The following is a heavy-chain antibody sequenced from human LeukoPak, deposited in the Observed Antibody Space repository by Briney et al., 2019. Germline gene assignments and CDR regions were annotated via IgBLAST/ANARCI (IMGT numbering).Heavy chain of an antibody. CDR1: GFAFDTYS. V-gene: IGHV3-21*01. D-gene: IGHD2-2*01. J-gene: IGHJ5*02. CDR2: ISSWSSFI. CDR3: ARAGSTNSWFDP. Sequence: GGSLRLSCAASGFAFDTYSMTWVRQAPGKGLEWVSSISSWSSFIYSADSVTGRFTISRDNAKNSLYLQMNSLRAEDTAVYYCARAGSTNSWFDPWGQGTLVIVAS.